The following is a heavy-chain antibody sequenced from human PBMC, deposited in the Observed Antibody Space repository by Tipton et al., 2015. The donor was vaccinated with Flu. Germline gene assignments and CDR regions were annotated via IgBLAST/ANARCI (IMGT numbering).Heavy chain of an antibody. V-gene: IGHV5-51*01. CDR2: IYPGDSDT. CDR1: GYNFNTYW. Sequence: QLVQSGAEVKKPGESLKISCTGSGYNFNTYWIGWVRQMPGKGLEWVGIIYPGDSDTRYGPSFQGRVTISADKSISTAYLQWNSLKASDTAIYYCARQGWLSLRGAADSWGQGTLVTVSS. CDR3: ARQGWLSLRGAADS. J-gene: IGHJ5*02. D-gene: IGHD3-10*01.